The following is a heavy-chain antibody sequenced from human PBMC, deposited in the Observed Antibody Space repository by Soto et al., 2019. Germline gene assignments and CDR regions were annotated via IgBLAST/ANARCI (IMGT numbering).Heavy chain of an antibody. CDR2: TYYRSNWYT. J-gene: IGHJ4*02. D-gene: IGHD6-19*01. V-gene: IGHV6-1*01. CDR1: GASVCNTSTS. Sequence: SQPVLLTSAISGASVCNTSTSCSCMRQSPSRGLEWLGRTYYRSNWYTDYAVSVKSRITISPDTSKNQFSLQLNSVTPEHTAVYYCARGSYYSGWVCGQRTRVTVSS. CDR3: ARGSYYSGWV.